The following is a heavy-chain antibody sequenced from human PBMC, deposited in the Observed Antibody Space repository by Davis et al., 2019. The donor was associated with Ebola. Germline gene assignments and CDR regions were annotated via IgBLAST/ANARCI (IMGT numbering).Heavy chain of an antibody. CDR1: GYTFTSYY. CDR3: ARGSGYYDFWSGYPSRY. V-gene: IGHV1-2*02. CDR2: INPNSGGT. D-gene: IGHD3-3*01. Sequence: ASVKVSCKASGYTFTSYYMHWVRQAPGQGLEWMGWINPNSGGTNYAQKFQGRVTMTRDTSISTAYMELSSLRSEDTAVYYCARGSGYYDFWSGYPSRYWGQGTLVTVSS. J-gene: IGHJ4*02.